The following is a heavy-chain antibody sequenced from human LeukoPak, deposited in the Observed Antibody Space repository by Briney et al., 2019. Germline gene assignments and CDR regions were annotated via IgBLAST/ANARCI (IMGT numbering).Heavy chain of an antibody. CDR3: ARVSDGATLDY. Sequence: GGSLRLSCAASGFTFSGYWMSWVRQAPGKGLEWVANIKQDESEKYYVDSVKGRFTISRYNAKNSLYLQMNSLRAEDTAVYYCARVSDGATLDYWGQGTLVTVSS. J-gene: IGHJ4*02. D-gene: IGHD4/OR15-4a*01. V-gene: IGHV3-7*01. CDR1: GFTFSGYW. CDR2: IKQDESEK.